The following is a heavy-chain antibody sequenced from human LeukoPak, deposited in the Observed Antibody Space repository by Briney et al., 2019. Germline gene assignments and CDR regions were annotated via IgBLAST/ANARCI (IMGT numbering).Heavy chain of an antibody. D-gene: IGHD6-19*01. CDR1: GYIFTSYG. CDR3: ARIPGYSSGWYGDY. J-gene: IGHJ4*02. Sequence: ASVKVSCKASGYIFTSYGISWVRQALGQGLEWMGWISAYNGNTNYAQKLQGRVTMTTDTSTSTAYMELRSLRSDDTAVYYCARIPGYSSGWYGDYWGQGTLVTVSS. CDR2: ISAYNGNT. V-gene: IGHV1-18*01.